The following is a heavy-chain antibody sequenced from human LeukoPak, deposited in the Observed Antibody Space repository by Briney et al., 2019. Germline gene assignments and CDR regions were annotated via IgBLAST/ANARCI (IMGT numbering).Heavy chain of an antibody. CDR1: GYTFTSYD. Sequence: GASVKVSCKASGYTFTSYDINWVRQATGQGLEWMGWMNPNSGNTGYAQKFQGRVTMTRNTSISTAYMELSSLRSEDTAVYYCARDDPLNYPFDPWGQGTLVTVSS. CDR2: MNPNSGNT. J-gene: IGHJ5*02. CDR3: ARDDPLNYPFDP. D-gene: IGHD4-11*01. V-gene: IGHV1-8*01.